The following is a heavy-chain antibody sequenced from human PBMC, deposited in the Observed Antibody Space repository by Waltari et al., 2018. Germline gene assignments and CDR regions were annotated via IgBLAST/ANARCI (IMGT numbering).Heavy chain of an antibody. CDR3: ARGSIMIPFDS. CDR1: DGSISSSNYY. J-gene: IGHJ4*02. CDR2: LDYGGRT. Sequence: QLQLQESGPGLVKPSETLSLSCTVSDGSISSSNYYWGWIRQSPGKGLEWIGCLDYGGRTYYNPSLESRVTISVDTSKNELSLRLSSVTAADTAVYYCARGSIMIPFDSWGQGTRVAVSS. V-gene: IGHV4-39*07. D-gene: IGHD3-16*01.